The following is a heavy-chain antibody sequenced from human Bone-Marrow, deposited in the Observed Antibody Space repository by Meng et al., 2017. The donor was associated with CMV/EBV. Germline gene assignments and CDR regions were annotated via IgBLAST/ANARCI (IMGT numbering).Heavy chain of an antibody. CDR2: IRYGGSNK. Sequence: GESLKISCAASGFTFSSYGMHWVRQAPGKGLEWVAFIRYGGSNKYYADSVKGRFTISRDNSKNTLYLQMNSLRAEDTAVYYCARDLEIYGDSPRGFDYWGQGTLVTVSS. CDR1: GFTFSSYG. V-gene: IGHV3-30*02. J-gene: IGHJ4*02. CDR3: ARDLEIYGDSPRGFDY. D-gene: IGHD4-17*01.